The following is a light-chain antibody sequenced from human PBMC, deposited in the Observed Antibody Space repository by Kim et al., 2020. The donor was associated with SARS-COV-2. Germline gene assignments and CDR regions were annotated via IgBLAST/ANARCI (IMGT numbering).Light chain of an antibody. J-gene: IGLJ2*01. V-gene: IGLV3-19*01. CDR3: NSRDSSGKLVV. CDR2: GKN. CDR1: SLRSYY. Sequence: SSELTQDPAVSVALGQTVRITCQGDSLRSYYASWYQQKPGQAPVLVIYGKNNRPSGIPDRFSGSSSGNTASLTITGAQAEDEADYYCNSRDSSGKLVVFG.